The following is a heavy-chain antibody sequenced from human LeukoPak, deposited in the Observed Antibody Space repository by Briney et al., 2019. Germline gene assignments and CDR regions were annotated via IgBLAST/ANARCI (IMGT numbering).Heavy chain of an antibody. CDR3: ARGYSSGWFPFDY. V-gene: IGHV3-48*03. D-gene: IGHD6-19*01. Sequence: GGSLRLSCAASGFTFSSYEMNWVRQAPGKGLEWVSYISSSGSTIYYADSVKGRFTISRDNAKNSLYLQTNSLRAEDTAVYYCARGYSSGWFPFDYWGQGTLVTVSS. CDR2: ISSSGSTI. CDR1: GFTFSSYE. J-gene: IGHJ4*02.